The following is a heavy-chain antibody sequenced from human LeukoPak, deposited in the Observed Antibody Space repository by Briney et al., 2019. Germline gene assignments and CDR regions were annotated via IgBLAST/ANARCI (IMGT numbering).Heavy chain of an antibody. J-gene: IGHJ4*02. D-gene: IGHD6-19*01. Sequence: PGGSLRLSCAASGFTFTSYAMHWVRQAPGKGLDWVALISYDGNDKYYADSVKGRFTMSRDNSKNTLSLQMDSLRAEDTAVYYCARGIRYGSGWYYFDYWGQGTLVTVSS. V-gene: IGHV3-30-3*01. CDR2: ISYDGNDK. CDR1: GFTFTSYA. CDR3: ARGIRYGSGWYYFDY.